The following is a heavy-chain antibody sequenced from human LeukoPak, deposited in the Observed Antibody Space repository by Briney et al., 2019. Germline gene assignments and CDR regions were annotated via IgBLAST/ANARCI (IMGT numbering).Heavy chain of an antibody. Sequence: GGSLRLSCAASGFTFSSYAMHWVRQAPGQRLEWMGWINAGNGNTKYSQKFQGRVTITRDTSASTAYMELSSLRSEDTAVYYCARESTYWYFDLWGRGTLVTVSS. CDR1: GFTFSSYA. J-gene: IGHJ2*01. CDR3: ARESTYWYFDL. CDR2: INAGNGNT. V-gene: IGHV1-3*01.